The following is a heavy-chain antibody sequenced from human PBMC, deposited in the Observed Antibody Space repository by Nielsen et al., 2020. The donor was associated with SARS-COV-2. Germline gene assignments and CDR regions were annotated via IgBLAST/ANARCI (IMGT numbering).Heavy chain of an antibody. CDR1: GGSISSGGYY. Sequence: LRLSCTVSGGSISSGGYYWSWIRQHPGKGLEWIGYIYYSGSTYYNPPLKSRFTISVDTSKNQFSLKLSSVIAADTAVYYCARVRITMIVVVDAFDIWGQGTMVTVSS. J-gene: IGHJ3*02. CDR2: IYYSGST. D-gene: IGHD3-22*01. CDR3: ARVRITMIVVVDAFDI. V-gene: IGHV4-31*03.